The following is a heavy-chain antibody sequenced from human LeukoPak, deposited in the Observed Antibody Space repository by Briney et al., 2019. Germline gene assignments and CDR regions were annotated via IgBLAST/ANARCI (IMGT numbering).Heavy chain of an antibody. Sequence: PGGSLRLSCAASGFTFSSYWMHWVRHAPGKGLVWVSRINSGGSSTSYADSVKGRFTISRDNAKKTLYLQMNSLRAEDTAVYYCAKSLYYYDSSGYYWDYWGQGTLVTVSS. CDR1: GFTFSSYW. V-gene: IGHV3-74*01. D-gene: IGHD3-22*01. J-gene: IGHJ4*02. CDR3: AKSLYYYDSSGYYWDY. CDR2: INSGGSST.